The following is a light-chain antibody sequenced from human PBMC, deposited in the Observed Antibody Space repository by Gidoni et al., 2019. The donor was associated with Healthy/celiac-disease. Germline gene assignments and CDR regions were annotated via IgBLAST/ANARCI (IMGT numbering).Light chain of an antibody. V-gene: IGLV2-8*01. CDR2: EVS. J-gene: IGLJ2*01. CDR3: SSYAGSNNSL. CDR1: SSDVGGYNY. Sequence: QSALTQPPSASGPPGQSVTISCTGTSSDVGGYNYVSWYQQHPGKAPKLMIYEVSKRPSGVPDRFSGSKSGNTASLTVSGLQAEDEADYYCSSYAGSNNSLFGGGTKLTVL.